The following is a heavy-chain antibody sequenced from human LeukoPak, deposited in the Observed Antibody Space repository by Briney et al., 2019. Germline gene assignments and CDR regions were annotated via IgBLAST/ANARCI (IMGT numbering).Heavy chain of an antibody. D-gene: IGHD3-9*01. CDR3: ARGKLWSLRYLGNWFDP. V-gene: IGHV1-18*01. CDR2: ISAYNGNT. Sequence: ASVKVSCKASGYTFTSYGISWVRQAPGQGLEWMGWISAYNGNTNYAQKLQGRVTMTTDTSTSTAYMELRSLRSDDTAVYYCARGKLWSLRYLGNWFDPWGQGTLVTVSS. J-gene: IGHJ5*02. CDR1: GYTFTSYG.